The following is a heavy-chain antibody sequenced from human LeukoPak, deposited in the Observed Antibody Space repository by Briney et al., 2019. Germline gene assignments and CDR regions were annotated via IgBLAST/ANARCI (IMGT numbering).Heavy chain of an antibody. CDR2: VYPGDSDF. J-gene: IGHJ4*02. Sequence: GESLKISCQASGYSFVSYWIGWVRQVPGKGLEWMGVVYPGDSDFRYLPSFQGQVTISADRSISAAYLQWNSLKASDSGIYYCVRRAGRRDGYSYADYWGQGTLVTVSS. V-gene: IGHV5-51*01. D-gene: IGHD5-24*01. CDR3: VRRAGRRDGYSYADY. CDR1: GYSFVSYW.